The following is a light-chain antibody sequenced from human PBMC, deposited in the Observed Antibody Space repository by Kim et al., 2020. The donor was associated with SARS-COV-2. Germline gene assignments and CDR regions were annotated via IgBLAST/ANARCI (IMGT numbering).Light chain of an antibody. J-gene: IGKJ4*01. CDR2: DAS. V-gene: IGKV3-15*01. Sequence: PGERATPSCGASQSVSNNLAWYQQKPGQAPRLLIYDASTRATGIPARFSGSGSGTEFTLTISSLQSEDFVVYYCQEYNNWPPKLTFGGGTKVDIK. CDR3: QEYNNWPPKLT. CDR1: QSVSNN.